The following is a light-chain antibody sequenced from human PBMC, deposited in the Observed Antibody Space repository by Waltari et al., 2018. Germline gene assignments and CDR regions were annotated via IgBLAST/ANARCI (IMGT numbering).Light chain of an antibody. CDR3: QQYNSYPMT. Sequence: DIQMPQSPSTLSASVGDRVTVTCRATQNIGNWLAWYQQKLGKAPKLLINKASSLESGVPSRFSGSGSGTEFTLTINSLQPDDFATYFCQQYNSYPMTFGQGTRLEIK. V-gene: IGKV1-5*03. CDR2: KAS. CDR1: QNIGNW. J-gene: IGKJ5*01.